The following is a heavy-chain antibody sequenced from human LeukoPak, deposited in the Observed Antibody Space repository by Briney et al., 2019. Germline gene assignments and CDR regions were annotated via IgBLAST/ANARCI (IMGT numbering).Heavy chain of an antibody. Sequence: SETLSLTCAVYGGSISSYYWSWIRQPAGKGLEWIGRIYTSGSTNYNPSLKSRVTMSVDTSKNQFSLKLSSVTAADTAVYYCARESPTENFDCWGQGTLVTVSS. CDR2: IYTSGST. V-gene: IGHV4-4*07. CDR3: ARESPTENFDC. D-gene: IGHD1-14*01. CDR1: GGSISSYY. J-gene: IGHJ4*02.